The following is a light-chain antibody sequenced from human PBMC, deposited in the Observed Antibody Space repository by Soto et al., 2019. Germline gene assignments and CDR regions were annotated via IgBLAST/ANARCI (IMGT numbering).Light chain of an antibody. J-gene: IGKJ2*02. Sequence: DIVLTQSPGTLSLSPGERATLSCRASQNVDSTYLAWYQQKPGQAPRLVIYGSTRRAPGVPDRFSGSGSGTDFTLTISRLDPADFAVYFCQQYGGSTLCSFAPGTKVDIK. CDR2: GST. CDR3: QQYGGSTLCS. V-gene: IGKV3-20*01. CDR1: QNVDSTY.